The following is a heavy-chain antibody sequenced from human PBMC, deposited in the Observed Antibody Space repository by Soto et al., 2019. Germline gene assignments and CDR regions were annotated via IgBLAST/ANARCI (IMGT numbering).Heavy chain of an antibody. Sequence: GGSLRLSCAGSGFTFSRYVMSWVRQAPGKGLEWVSAISGSGGSTYFADSVKGRFTISRDNSKNTLYLQMNRLRAEDTAVYYCAKVSGDQLLSTFDYWGQGALVTVSS. CDR2: ISGSGGST. CDR1: GFTFSRYV. CDR3: AKVSGDQLLSTFDY. D-gene: IGHD2-2*01. V-gene: IGHV3-23*01. J-gene: IGHJ4*02.